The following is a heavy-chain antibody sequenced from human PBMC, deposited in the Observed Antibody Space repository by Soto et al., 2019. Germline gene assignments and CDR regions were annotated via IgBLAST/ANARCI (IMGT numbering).Heavy chain of an antibody. CDR2: ISYDGSNK. Sequence: GGDVRLSCAASELTFSMYGMRWVRQAPGKGLERVAVISYDGSNKYYADSVKGRFTISRDNSKNTLYLQMNSLRAEDTAVYYCAKDNPFLGYWGQGTLVTVSS. V-gene: IGHV3-30*18. J-gene: IGHJ4*02. CDR1: ELTFSMYG. CDR3: AKDNPFLGY.